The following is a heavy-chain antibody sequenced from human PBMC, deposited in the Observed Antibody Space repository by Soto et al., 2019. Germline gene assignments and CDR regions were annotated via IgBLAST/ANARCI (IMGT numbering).Heavy chain of an antibody. V-gene: IGHV4-34*01. J-gene: IGHJ6*02. CDR2: LTHSGST. CDR3: ATGGYSSPLMLRPHYSGMDV. CDR1: GGSFCGYY. Sequence: PEILSLTCAVYGGSFCGYYWSLIRQPPGEGLEWIGELTHSGSTKYKTSLNSGATISVDTSKNQFSLKLRSVTAADKPVYYCATGGYSSPLMLRPHYSGMDVWGQGNSVT. D-gene: IGHD6-13*01.